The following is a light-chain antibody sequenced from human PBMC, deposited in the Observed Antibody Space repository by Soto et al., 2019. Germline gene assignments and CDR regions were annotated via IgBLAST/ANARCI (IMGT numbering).Light chain of an antibody. CDR1: SSDVGGFDY. CDR3: CSYTRDSGRV. V-gene: IGLV2-14*03. CDR2: DVS. J-gene: IGLJ2*01. Sequence: QSALTQPASVSGSPGQSVTISCTGTSSDVGGFDYVSWYQQYPGKVPKLLISDVSNRPSGISGRFSGSKSGNTASLTISGLRAEDEADYYCCSYTRDSGRVFGGGTKLTVL.